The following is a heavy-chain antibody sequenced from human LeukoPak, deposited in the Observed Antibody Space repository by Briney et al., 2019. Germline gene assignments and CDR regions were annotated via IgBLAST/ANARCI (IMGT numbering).Heavy chain of an antibody. CDR3: ARAYGGYYESNSYHSGGDLNWFDP. Sequence: ASVKVSCKASGGTFSSYAISWVRQAPGQGLEWMGRIIPIPGIANYAQKFQGRVTITADKSTSTAYMELSSLRSEDTAVYYCARAYGGYYESNSYHSGGDLNWFDPWGQGTLVTVSS. J-gene: IGHJ5*02. CDR1: GGTFSSYA. V-gene: IGHV1-69*04. D-gene: IGHD3-22*01. CDR2: IIPIPGIA.